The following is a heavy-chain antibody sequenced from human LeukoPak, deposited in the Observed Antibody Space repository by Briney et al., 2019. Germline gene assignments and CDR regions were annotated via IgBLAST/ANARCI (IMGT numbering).Heavy chain of an antibody. V-gene: IGHV1-2*02. CDR1: GYTFTGYY. CDR2: INPNSGGT. Sequence: GASVKVSCKASGYTFTGYYMHWVRQAPGQGLEWMGWINPNSGGTNYAQKFQGRVTMTRDTSISTAYMELSRLRSDDTAVYYCARGSLITILGVDPSHNWFDPWGQGTLVTVSS. D-gene: IGHD3-3*01. CDR3: ARGSLITILGVDPSHNWFDP. J-gene: IGHJ5*02.